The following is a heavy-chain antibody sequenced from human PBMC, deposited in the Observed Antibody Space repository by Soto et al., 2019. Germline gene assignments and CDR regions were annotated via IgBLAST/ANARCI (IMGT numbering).Heavy chain of an antibody. J-gene: IGHJ5*02. CDR2: ISGGGGST. D-gene: IGHD3-10*01. CDR1: GSTFSSYA. Sequence: GGSLRLSCVGSGSTFSSYAMSWVRQAPGKGLEWVPAISGGGGSTYYADSVKGRFTISRDNSKNTLYLQMNSLRAEDRAVYYCARDYYGSGSYYNPPPWGQGTLVTVSS. CDR3: ARDYYGSGSYYNPPP. V-gene: IGHV3-23*01.